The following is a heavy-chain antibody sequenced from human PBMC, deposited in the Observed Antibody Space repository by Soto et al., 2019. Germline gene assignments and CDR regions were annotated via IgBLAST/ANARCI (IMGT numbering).Heavy chain of an antibody. CDR2: IYYSGST. J-gene: IGHJ4*02. CDR1: GGSISSGGYY. CDR3: ARLSRKEGRYFDWLPQY. V-gene: IGHV4-61*08. D-gene: IGHD3-9*01. Sequence: LSETLSLTCTVSGGSISSGGYYWSWIRQHPGKGLEWIGYIYYSGSTNYNPSLKSRVTISVDTSKNQFSLKLSSVTAADTAVYYCARLSRKEGRYFDWLPQYWGQGTLVTVSS.